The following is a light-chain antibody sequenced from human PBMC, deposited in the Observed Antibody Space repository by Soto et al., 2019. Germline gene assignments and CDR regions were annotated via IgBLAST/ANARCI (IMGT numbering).Light chain of an antibody. Sequence: EIVLTQSPGTLSLSPGERATLSCRASQSVSSSYLAWYQQKPGQAPRLLIYGASSRATGIPDRFSGSGSGTDFTLTISSLEPEDFAGYYCQQYGSSPLTFGGGTKVEIK. J-gene: IGKJ4*01. CDR2: GAS. V-gene: IGKV3-20*01. CDR1: QSVSSSY. CDR3: QQYGSSPLT.